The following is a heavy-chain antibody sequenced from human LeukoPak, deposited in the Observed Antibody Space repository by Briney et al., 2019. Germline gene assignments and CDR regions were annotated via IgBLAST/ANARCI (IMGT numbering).Heavy chain of an antibody. CDR3: ARTSGTSSKL. CDR2: IIPILGIA. V-gene: IGHV1-69*04. J-gene: IGHJ4*02. D-gene: IGHD1-14*01. CDR1: GGTFSSYA. Sequence: SVKVSCKASGGTFSSYAISWVRQAPGQGLEWMGRIIPILGIANYAQKFQGRVTITADKSTSTAYVELSSLRSEDTAVYYCARTSGTSSKLWDQGTLVTVSS.